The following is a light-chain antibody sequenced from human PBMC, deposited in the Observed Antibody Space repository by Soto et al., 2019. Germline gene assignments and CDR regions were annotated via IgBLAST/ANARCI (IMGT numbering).Light chain of an antibody. CDR3: QQSDSTPRT. J-gene: IGKJ2*01. CDR2: AAS. Sequence: DIQMTQSPSSLSASVGDRVTITCRTSQSISTFLNWYQKMPGKVPKLLIYAASSLQSGVPSRFSGSGSGTDFTLTISSLQPEDFATYYCQQSDSTPRTFGQGTKVDIX. V-gene: IGKV1-39*01. CDR1: QSISTF.